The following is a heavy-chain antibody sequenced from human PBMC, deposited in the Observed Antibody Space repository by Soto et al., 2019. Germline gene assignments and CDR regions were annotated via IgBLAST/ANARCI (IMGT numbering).Heavy chain of an antibody. Sequence: PGGSLRLSCAASGFTFSSYAMSWVRQAPGTGLEWVSAISGSGGSTYYADSVKGRFTVSRDNAKNTLYLQMNSLRAEDTAVYYCARTYSSGWYWGWFDPWGQGTLVTVSS. D-gene: IGHD6-19*01. J-gene: IGHJ5*02. CDR1: GFTFSSYA. CDR3: ARTYSSGWYWGWFDP. CDR2: ISGSGGST. V-gene: IGHV3-23*01.